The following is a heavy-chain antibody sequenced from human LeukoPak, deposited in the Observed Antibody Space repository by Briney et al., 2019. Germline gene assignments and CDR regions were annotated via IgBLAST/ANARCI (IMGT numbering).Heavy chain of an antibody. Sequence: GASVKVSCKASGYTFTGYYMHWVRQAPGQGLEWMGWINPSGGSTSYAQKFQGRVTMTRDMSTSTVYMELSSLRSDDTAVYYCARVGSDYWGQGTLVIVSS. D-gene: IGHD2-15*01. V-gene: IGHV1-46*01. CDR2: INPSGGST. J-gene: IGHJ4*02. CDR3: ARVGSDY. CDR1: GYTFTGYY.